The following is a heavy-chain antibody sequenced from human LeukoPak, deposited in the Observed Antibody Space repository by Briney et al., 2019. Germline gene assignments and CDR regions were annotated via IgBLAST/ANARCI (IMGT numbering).Heavy chain of an antibody. CDR2: ISGSGGST. CDR1: GFTFSSYA. CDR3: ANYYYGSGSYLNWFDP. J-gene: IGHJ5*02. Sequence: GGSLRLSCAASGFTFSSYAMSWVRQAPGKGLEWVSAISGSGGSTYYADSVKGRFTISRDNSKNTLYLQMNSLRAEDTAVYYCANYYYGSGSYLNWFDPWGQGTLVTVSS. D-gene: IGHD3-10*01. V-gene: IGHV3-23*01.